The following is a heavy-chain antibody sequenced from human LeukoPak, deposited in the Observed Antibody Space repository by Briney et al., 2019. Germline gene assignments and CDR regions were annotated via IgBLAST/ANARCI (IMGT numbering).Heavy chain of an antibody. J-gene: IGHJ4*02. D-gene: IGHD3-3*02. V-gene: IGHV3-30*03. Sequence: PGGSLRLSCAASGFTFSSYGMHWVRQAPGKGLEWVAVISYDGSNKYYADSVKGRFTISRDNSKNTLYLQMNSLRAEDTAVYYCASISQYYFDYWGQGTLVTVSS. CDR2: ISYDGSNK. CDR1: GFTFSSYG. CDR3: ASISQYYFDY.